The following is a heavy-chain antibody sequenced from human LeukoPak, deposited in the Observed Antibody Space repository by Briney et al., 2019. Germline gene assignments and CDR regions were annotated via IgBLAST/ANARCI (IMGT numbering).Heavy chain of an antibody. V-gene: IGHV3-74*01. J-gene: IGHJ4*02. D-gene: IGHD5-24*01. CDR3: VRDGDDFNFDY. Sequence: GGSLRLSCAASGFTFSSHWIHWVRQAPGKGLVWVSRVKGDGTFTNYADSVYGRLTISRDNAKNTLYLHMHSLRAEDTAVYYCVRDGDDFNFDYWGQGNLVTVSS. CDR1: GFTFSSHW. CDR2: VKGDGTFT.